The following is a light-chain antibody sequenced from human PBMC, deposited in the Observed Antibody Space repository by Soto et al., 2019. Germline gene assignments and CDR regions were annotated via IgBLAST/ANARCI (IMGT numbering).Light chain of an antibody. J-gene: IGLJ1*01. CDR2: EVN. V-gene: IGLV2-8*01. CDR1: SSDVGGYNY. CDR3: TSYAGGNNV. Sequence: QSVLTQPPSASGSPGQSVTISCTGTSSDVGGYNYVSWYQQYPGKVPKLMVYEVNNRPSGVPDRFSGSMSGNTASLTVSGLQAEDEADYYCTSYAGGNNVFGTGTKVTVL.